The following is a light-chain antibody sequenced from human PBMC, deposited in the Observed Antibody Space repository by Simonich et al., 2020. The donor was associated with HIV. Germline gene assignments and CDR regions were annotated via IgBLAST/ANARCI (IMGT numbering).Light chain of an antibody. Sequence: DIVMTQSPLSLPVTPGEPASISCRSSQSLLASDGKTYLYWYLQKPGQSPQLLIYEVSNRLSGVPDRFSGSGSGTDFTLKISRVEAEDVGVYYCMQSTQLLTFGGGTKVEI. CDR1: QSLLASDGKTY. V-gene: IGKV2D-29*02. J-gene: IGKJ4*02. CDR2: EVS. CDR3: MQSTQLLT.